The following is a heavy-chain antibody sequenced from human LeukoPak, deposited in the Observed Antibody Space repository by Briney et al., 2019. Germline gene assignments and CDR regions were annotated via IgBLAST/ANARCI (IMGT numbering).Heavy chain of an antibody. CDR1: GGSISSYY. J-gene: IGHJ6*03. D-gene: IGHD5-18*01. CDR2: IYYSGST. Sequence: PSETLSLTCTVSGGSISSYYWSWIRQPPGKGLEWIGYIYYSGSTNYNPSLKSRVTISVDTSKNQFSLKLSSVTAADTAVYCCASSRDTATDYYYYYYMDVWGKGTTVTVSS. CDR3: ASSRDTATDYYYYYYMDV. V-gene: IGHV4-59*01.